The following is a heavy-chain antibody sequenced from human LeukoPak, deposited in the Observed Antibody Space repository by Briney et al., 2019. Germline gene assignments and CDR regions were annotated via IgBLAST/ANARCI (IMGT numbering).Heavy chain of an antibody. J-gene: IGHJ4*02. CDR2: INHSGST. CDR3: ARGTLRRGRVQFDY. D-gene: IGHD1-1*01. Sequence: SETLSLTCAVYGGSFSGYYWSWIRQPPGKGLEWIGEINHSGSTNYNPSLKGRVTISVDTSKNQFSLKLSSVTAADTAVYYCARGTLRRGRVQFDYWGQGTLVTVSS. CDR1: GGSFSGYY. V-gene: IGHV4-34*01.